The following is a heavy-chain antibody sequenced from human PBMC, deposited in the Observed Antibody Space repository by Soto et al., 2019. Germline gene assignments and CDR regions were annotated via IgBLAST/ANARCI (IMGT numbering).Heavy chain of an antibody. CDR1: GGSITSGPYY. D-gene: IGHD3-16*01. Sequence: PSETLSLTCTVSGGSITSGPYYWSWIRQPPGKGLEFIGNIYYTGRTNYNPSLKSRLAMSVDTSKNQFSLRLSSVTAADTAVYYCARDLGGPSDYWGQGTQVTVS. V-gene: IGHV4-61*01. CDR3: ARDLGGPSDY. J-gene: IGHJ4*02. CDR2: IYYTGRT.